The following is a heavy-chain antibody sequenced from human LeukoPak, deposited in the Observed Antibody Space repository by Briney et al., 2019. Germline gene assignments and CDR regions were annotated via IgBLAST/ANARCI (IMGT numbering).Heavy chain of an antibody. CDR1: GFNLRSDW. CDR2: INNDGSGA. D-gene: IGHD1-26*01. Sequence: GGCLRLSCAASGFNLRSDWMQWVRQAPGEGLVWVSRINNDGSGATYADSVKGRFTISRDNAKNTLYLQMNSLRAEDTAVYYCARDQDGPGATVDHWGQGTLVTVSS. V-gene: IGHV3-74*01. CDR3: ARDQDGPGATVDH. J-gene: IGHJ5*02.